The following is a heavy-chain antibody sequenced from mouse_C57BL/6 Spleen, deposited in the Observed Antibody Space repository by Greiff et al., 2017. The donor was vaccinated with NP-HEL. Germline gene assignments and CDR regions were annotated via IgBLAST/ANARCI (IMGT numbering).Heavy chain of an antibody. V-gene: IGHV1-81*01. Sequence: VQLQQSGAELARPGASVKLSCKASGYTFTSYGISWVKQRTGQGLEWIGEIYPRSGNTYYNEKFKGKATLTADKSSSTAYMELRSLTSEDSAVYFCARGTTVVAYYYAMDYWGQGTSVTVSS. CDR2: IYPRSGNT. J-gene: IGHJ4*01. CDR3: ARGTTVVAYYYAMDY. CDR1: GYTFTSYG. D-gene: IGHD1-1*01.